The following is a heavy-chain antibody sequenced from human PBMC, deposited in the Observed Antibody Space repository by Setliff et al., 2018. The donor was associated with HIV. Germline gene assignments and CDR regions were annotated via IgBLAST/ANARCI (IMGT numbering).Heavy chain of an antibody. J-gene: IGHJ5*02. CDR3: AKDIIPAGLFHDL. CDR1: GFTFSDYY. Sequence: PGGSLRLSCAASGFTFSDYYMTWIRQAPGKGLEWVSYISPNGNSMYYADSVKGRFTISRYNAKNSLYLQMNSLRAEDTALYYCAKDIIPAGLFHDLWGQGTLVTVSS. CDR2: ISPNGNSM. V-gene: IGHV3-11*04. D-gene: IGHD2-2*01.